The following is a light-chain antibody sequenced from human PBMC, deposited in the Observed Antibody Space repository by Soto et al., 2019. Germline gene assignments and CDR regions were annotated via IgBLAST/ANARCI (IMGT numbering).Light chain of an antibody. CDR3: CSFAHTFYV. CDR2: DVT. CDR1: SSDVGGYNY. J-gene: IGLJ1*01. Sequence: QSALTQPRSVSGSPGQSVTISCTGTSSDVGGYNYVSWYQHHPGKAPKLMIYDVTKRPSGVPDRFSGSKSGNTASLTISGLQTEDEADYYCCSFAHTFYVFGTGTKVTVL. V-gene: IGLV2-11*01.